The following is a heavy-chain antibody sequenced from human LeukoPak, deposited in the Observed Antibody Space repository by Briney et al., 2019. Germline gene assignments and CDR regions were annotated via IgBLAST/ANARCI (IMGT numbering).Heavy chain of an antibody. CDR1: GYTFTSSG. V-gene: IGHV1-18*01. J-gene: IGHJ4*02. Sequence: ASVKVSCKASGYTFTSSGISWVRQAPGQGLEWMGWISAYNGNTNYAQKLQGRVTMTTDTSTSTAYMELRSLRSDDTAVYYYARDGGLDYGDYILDYWGQGTLVTVSS. D-gene: IGHD4-17*01. CDR2: ISAYNGNT. CDR3: ARDGGLDYGDYILDY.